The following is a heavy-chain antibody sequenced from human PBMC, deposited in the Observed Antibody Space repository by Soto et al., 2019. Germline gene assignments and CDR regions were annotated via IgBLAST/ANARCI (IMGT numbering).Heavy chain of an antibody. CDR2: IWYDGNDK. CDR1: GFSFSSYG. D-gene: IGHD2-21*01. V-gene: IGHV3-33*01. Sequence: GGYLRLSCATSGFSFSSYGMHWVRQAPGEGLDWVAVIWYDGNDKYYAVSVKGRFTISRDISQNTLYLQMNSLRAEDTGFYYCARVSSFRGDGYSHFDNWGQGT. CDR3: ARVSSFRGDGYSHFDN. J-gene: IGHJ4*02.